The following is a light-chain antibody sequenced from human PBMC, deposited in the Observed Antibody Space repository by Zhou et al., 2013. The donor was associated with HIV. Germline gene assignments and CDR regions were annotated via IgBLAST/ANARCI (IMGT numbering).Light chain of an antibody. J-gene: IGKJ4*01. CDR3: QQYINWPPRLT. Sequence: EIVMTQSPATLSVSPGERATLSCRASQSVSSNLAWYQQKPGQAPRLLIYDASTRATGIPARFSGSGSGTEFTLTISSIQSEDFAVYYCQQYINWPPRLTFGGGYQGGDQT. V-gene: IGKV3-15*01. CDR1: QSVSSN. CDR2: DAS.